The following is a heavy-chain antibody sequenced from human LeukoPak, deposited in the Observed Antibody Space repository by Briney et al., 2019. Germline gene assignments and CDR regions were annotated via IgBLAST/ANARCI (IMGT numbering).Heavy chain of an antibody. Sequence: SETLSLTCTVSGGSISSSSYYWGWIRQPPGKGLEWIGSIYYSGSTYYNPSLKSRVTISVDTSKNQFSLKLSSVTAADTAVYYCARLALDCSSTSCRNGGYYYYGMDVWGQGTTVTVSS. CDR3: ARLALDCSSTSCRNGGYYYYGMDV. J-gene: IGHJ6*02. CDR2: IYYSGST. V-gene: IGHV4-39*01. D-gene: IGHD2-2*01. CDR1: GGSISSSSYY.